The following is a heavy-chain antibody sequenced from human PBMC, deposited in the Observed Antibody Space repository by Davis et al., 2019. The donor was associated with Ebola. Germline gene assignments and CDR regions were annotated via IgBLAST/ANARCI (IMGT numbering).Heavy chain of an antibody. D-gene: IGHD3-10*01. CDR3: ARGESLQGILHFDL. CDR2: MHPVSGRT. CDR1: GYTFNNHE. Sequence: ASVKVSCKASGYTFNNHEINWLRQATGQGLEWMGWMHPVSGRTGYAQKFQGRVTITRDTSINTFYMELTGLRSDDTAVYYCARGESLQGILHFDLWGRGTLVTVSS. V-gene: IGHV1-8*03. J-gene: IGHJ2*01.